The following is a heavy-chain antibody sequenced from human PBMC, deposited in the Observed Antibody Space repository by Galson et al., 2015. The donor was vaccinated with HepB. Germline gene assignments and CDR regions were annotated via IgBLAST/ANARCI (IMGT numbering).Heavy chain of an antibody. Sequence: SVKVSCKASGYTFTSYGISWVRQAPGQGLEWMGWISAYNGNTNYAQKLQGRVTMTTDTSTSTAYMELRSLRSDDTAVYYCARDRHPIVVVPAAPYGMDVWGQGTTVTVSS. CDR1: GYTFTSYG. J-gene: IGHJ6*02. CDR3: ARDRHPIVVVPAAPYGMDV. CDR2: ISAYNGNT. V-gene: IGHV1-18*04. D-gene: IGHD2-2*01.